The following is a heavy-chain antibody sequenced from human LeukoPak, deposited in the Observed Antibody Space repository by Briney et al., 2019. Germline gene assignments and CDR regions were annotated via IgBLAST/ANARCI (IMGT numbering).Heavy chain of an antibody. V-gene: IGHV4-34*01. D-gene: IGHD6-6*01. CDR2: INHSGST. Sequence: KPSETLSLTCAVYGGSFSGYYWSWIRQPPGKGLEWIGEINHSGSTNYNPSLKSRVTISVDTSKNQFSLKLSSVTAADTAVYHCARGRGSSSSTFQHWGQGTLVTVSS. CDR3: ARGRGSSSSTFQH. CDR1: GGSFSGYY. J-gene: IGHJ1*01.